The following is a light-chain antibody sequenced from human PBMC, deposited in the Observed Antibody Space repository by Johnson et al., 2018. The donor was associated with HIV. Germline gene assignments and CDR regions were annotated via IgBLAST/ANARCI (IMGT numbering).Light chain of an antibody. CDR2: ENN. J-gene: IGLJ1*01. CDR3: GTWENSLGVGLYV. Sequence: QSVLTQPPSVSAAPGQKVTISCSGSSSNIGNNYVSWYQQFSGTAPKLLIYENNKRPSGIPDRFSGSKSGTSATLGITGLQTGDEADYYCGTWENSLGVGLYVFGTGTQVTVL. V-gene: IGLV1-51*02. CDR1: SSNIGNNY.